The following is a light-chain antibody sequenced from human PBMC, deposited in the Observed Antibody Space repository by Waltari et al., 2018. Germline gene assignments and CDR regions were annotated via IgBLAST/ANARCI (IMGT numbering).Light chain of an antibody. CDR3: QQWT. J-gene: IGKJ1*01. CDR2: GAS. CDR1: QSVSSSY. Sequence: EIVLTQSPGTLSLSPGERATLSCRASQSVSSSYLAWYQQKPGQAPRLLIYGASSRATGIPDRFSGSGSGTDFTLTISRLGPEDFAVYYCQQWTFGQGTKVEIK. V-gene: IGKV3-20*01.